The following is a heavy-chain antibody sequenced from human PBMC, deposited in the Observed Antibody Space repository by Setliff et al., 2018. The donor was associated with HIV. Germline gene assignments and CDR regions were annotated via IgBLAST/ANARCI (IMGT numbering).Heavy chain of an antibody. Sequence: SETLSLTCTVSGGSISSSSYYWGWIRQPPGKGLEWIGSIYYSGSTYYNPSLKSRVTISVDTSKNQFSLKLSSVTAADTAVYYCARQVAGIQVRYFDWQLDPWTLDFDIWGRGTLVTVSS. CDR1: GGSISSSSYY. D-gene: IGHD3-9*01. V-gene: IGHV4-39*01. J-gene: IGHJ2*01. CDR3: ARQVAGIQVRYFDWQLDPWTLDFDI. CDR2: IYYSGST.